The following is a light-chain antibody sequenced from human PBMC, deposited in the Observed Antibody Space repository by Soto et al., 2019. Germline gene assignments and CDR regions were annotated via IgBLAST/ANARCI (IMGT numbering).Light chain of an antibody. J-gene: IGKJ1*01. CDR1: QSISSW. CDR3: QQYNSYPWT. Sequence: DIKMTQSPSTLSASVGDRVTITCRASQSISSWLAWYQQKPGKAPKLLIYDASSLESGVPSRFSGSGSGTEFTLTITSLQPDDFAPYYCQQYNSYPWTFGQGTKV. V-gene: IGKV1-5*01. CDR2: DAS.